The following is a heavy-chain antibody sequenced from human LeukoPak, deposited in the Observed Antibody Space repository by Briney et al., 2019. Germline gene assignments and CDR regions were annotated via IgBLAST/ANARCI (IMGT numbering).Heavy chain of an antibody. CDR3: AKRVRGDYVLRPRGYFDY. CDR2: IRGGGGST. CDR1: GFIVSSSA. D-gene: IGHD4-17*01. J-gene: IGHJ4*02. Sequence: PGRSLRLSCAAAGFIVSSSAMSSVSPAAGKGLEWVSSIRGGGGSTYYADSVKGPFTISRDKCKNTLYLQLNSLRAEDTAVYYCAKRVRGDYVLRPRGYFDYWGQGTLVTVPS. V-gene: IGHV3-23*01.